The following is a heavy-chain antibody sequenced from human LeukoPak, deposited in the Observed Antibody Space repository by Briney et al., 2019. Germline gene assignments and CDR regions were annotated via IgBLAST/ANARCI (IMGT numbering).Heavy chain of an antibody. CDR2: INPNSGGT. V-gene: IGHV1-2*02. D-gene: IGHD3-10*01. CDR3: ARSSSVLLWFGELFADWFDP. J-gene: IGHJ5*02. CDR1: GYTFTGYY. Sequence: ASVKVSCKASGYTFTGYYMHWVRQAPGQGLEWMGWINPNSGGTNYAQKLQGRVTMTTDTSTSTAYMELRSLRSDDTAVYYCARSSSVLLWFGELFADWFDPWGQGTLVTVSS.